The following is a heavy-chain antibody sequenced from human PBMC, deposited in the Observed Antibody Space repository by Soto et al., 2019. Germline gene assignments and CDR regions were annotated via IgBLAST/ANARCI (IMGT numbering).Heavy chain of an antibody. V-gene: IGHV4-39*01. D-gene: IGHD5-12*01. CDR1: GGSVSSPNYF. CDR3: ARGAMSAHDQSDWFHP. CDR2: IFYNGRT. J-gene: IGHJ5*02. Sequence: PSETLSLTCSVSGGSVSSPNYFWVWVRRAPGKGPEWIGNIFYNGRTDYNPSLQSRVTISVDTSKNQFSLKLGSVTAADTAIYYCARGAMSAHDQSDWFHPRGHGTLVTVSS.